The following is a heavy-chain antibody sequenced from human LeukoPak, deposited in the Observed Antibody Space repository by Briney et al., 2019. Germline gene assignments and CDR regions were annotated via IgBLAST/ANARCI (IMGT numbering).Heavy chain of an antibody. CDR3: AIGHYSRRL. V-gene: IGHV3-66*01. CDR1: GSIVSDKY. CDR2: IYDDGST. Sequence: GGSLRLSCAVSGSIVSDKYMSWVRQAPEKGLERVSVIYDDGSTYYSDSVKGRFTISRDNSKNTLYLQMNSLRAEDTAVYYCAIGHYSRRLGGQGTLVTVSS. D-gene: IGHD6-13*01. J-gene: IGHJ4*02.